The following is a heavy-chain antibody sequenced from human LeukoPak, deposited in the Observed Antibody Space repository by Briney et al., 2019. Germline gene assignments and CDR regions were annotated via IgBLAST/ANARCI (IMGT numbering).Heavy chain of an antibody. V-gene: IGHV4-4*07. J-gene: IGHJ4*02. CDR2: IYISGKT. CDR3: ARYRVDSAAPYFDY. D-gene: IGHD5/OR15-5a*01. Sequence: SETLSLTCTVFGGSISLYYWSWIRQSAAKGLEWIGRIYISGKTTHNSSLKSRVTMSVDMSKNQVSLKLSSVTAADTAVYYCARYRVDSAAPYFDYWGQGTLVTDSS. CDR1: GGSISLYY.